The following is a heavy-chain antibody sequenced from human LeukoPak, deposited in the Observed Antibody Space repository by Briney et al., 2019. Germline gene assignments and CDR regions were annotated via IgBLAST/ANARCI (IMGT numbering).Heavy chain of an antibody. D-gene: IGHD4-23*01. Sequence: GGSLRLSCAASGFTFSNYWMHWVRQAPGKGLVWVSRINSDGINTSYADSVKGRFTISRDNARNSLYLQMNSLRAEDTALYYCARDGDTVLTRGYCYYMDVWGKGTTVTVSS. V-gene: IGHV3-74*01. J-gene: IGHJ6*03. CDR2: INSDGINT. CDR3: ARDGDTVLTRGYCYYMDV. CDR1: GFTFSNYW.